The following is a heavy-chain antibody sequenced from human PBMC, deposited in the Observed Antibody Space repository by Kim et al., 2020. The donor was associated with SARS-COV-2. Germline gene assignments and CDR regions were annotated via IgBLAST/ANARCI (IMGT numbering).Heavy chain of an antibody. Sequence: GGSLRLSCAASGFTFSSYSMNWVRQAPGKGLEWVSYISSSSSTIYYADSVKGRFTISRDNAKNSLYLQMNSLRDEDTAVYYCARDLDWNYVDLYYYYYGMDVWGQGTTVTVSS. D-gene: IGHD1-7*01. CDR3: ARDLDWNYVDLYYYYYGMDV. J-gene: IGHJ6*02. CDR1: GFTFSSYS. V-gene: IGHV3-48*02. CDR2: ISSSSSTI.